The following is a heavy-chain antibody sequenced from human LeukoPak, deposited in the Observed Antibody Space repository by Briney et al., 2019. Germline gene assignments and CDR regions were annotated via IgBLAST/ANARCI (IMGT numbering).Heavy chain of an antibody. CDR3: ARGDLYDGGGRNWFDP. V-gene: IGHV4-34*01. J-gene: IGHJ5*02. D-gene: IGHD3-16*01. CDR1: GGSFSGYY. Sequence: SETLSLTSAVYGGSFSGYYWSWIRQPPGKGLEWIGEINHSGSTNYNPSLKNRVTISVDTSKNQFSLRLTSVTAADTAVYYCARGDLYDGGGRNWFDPWGQGTLVTVSS. CDR2: INHSGST.